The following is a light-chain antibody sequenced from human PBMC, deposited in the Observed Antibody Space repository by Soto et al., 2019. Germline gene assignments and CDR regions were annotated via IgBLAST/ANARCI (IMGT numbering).Light chain of an antibody. V-gene: IGLV1-44*01. J-gene: IGLJ3*02. CDR2: GDT. Sequence: QSVLTQPPSASGTAGQRVTISCSGSSSNIGSNNVNWYQQLPGRAPKVLMYGDTQRPSGVPDRFSGSKSGTSASLAISGLQSEDEGDYYCAAWDDSLTGLWVFGGGTKLTVL. CDR3: AAWDDSLTGLWV. CDR1: SSNIGSNN.